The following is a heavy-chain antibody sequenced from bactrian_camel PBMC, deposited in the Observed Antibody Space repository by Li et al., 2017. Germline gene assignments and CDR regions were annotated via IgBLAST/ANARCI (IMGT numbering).Heavy chain of an antibody. D-gene: IGHD6*01. CDR2: INSGGRIT. Sequence: VQLVESGGGLVKPGGSLRLSCAGSGFTNSHHDMHWVRQAPGKGLEWVSSINSGGRITRYANSVKGRFTISRDNAKNTLYLEMNSLKPEDTAVYYCARGVTSNIDSWSTNKYRGQGTQVTVS. J-gene: IGHJ4*01. V-gene: IGHV3S40*01. CDR1: GFTNSHHD. CDR3: ARGVTSNIDSWSTNKY.